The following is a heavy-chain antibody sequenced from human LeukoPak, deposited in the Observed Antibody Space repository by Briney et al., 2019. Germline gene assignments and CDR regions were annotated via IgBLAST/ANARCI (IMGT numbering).Heavy chain of an antibody. CDR1: GFTFDGHA. J-gene: IGHJ4*02. D-gene: IGHD4-11*01. CDR3: TKDSDYMLDY. V-gene: IGHV3-9*01. CDR2: ISYNSGSI. Sequence: PGGSLRLSCAASGFTFDGHAMHWVRQAPGKGLERVSGISYNSGSIAYADSVKGRFTISRDNARNSLYLQMNSLRAEDTAFYYCTKDSDYMLDYWGQGTLVTVSS.